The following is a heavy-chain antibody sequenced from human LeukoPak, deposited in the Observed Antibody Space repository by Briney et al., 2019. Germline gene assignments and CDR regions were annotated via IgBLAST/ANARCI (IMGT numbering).Heavy chain of an antibody. CDR2: ISTSSSYI. J-gene: IGHJ4*02. D-gene: IGHD3-10*01. V-gene: IGHV3-21*01. Sequence: GGSLRLSCAASGFTFSAYSMSWVRQAPGKGLEWVSSISTSSSYIYYADSVKGRFTISRDNAKNSLYLQMNSLRAEDTAVHYCARLAVRGVVDYWGQGTLVTVSS. CDR3: ARLAVRGVVDY. CDR1: GFTFSAYS.